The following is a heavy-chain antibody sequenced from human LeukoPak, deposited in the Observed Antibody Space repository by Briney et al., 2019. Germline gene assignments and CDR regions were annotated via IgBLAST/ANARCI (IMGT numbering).Heavy chain of an antibody. Sequence: SVKVSCKASGGTFSSYAISWVRQAPGQGLEWMGGIIPIFGTANYAQKFQGRVTITADKSTSTAYMELSSLRSEDTAVYYCARDGRGYSDYDFRYFAYWGQGTLVTVSS. CDR2: IIPIFGTA. V-gene: IGHV1-69*06. J-gene: IGHJ4*02. D-gene: IGHD5-12*01. CDR3: ARDGRGYSDYDFRYFAY. CDR1: GGTFSSYA.